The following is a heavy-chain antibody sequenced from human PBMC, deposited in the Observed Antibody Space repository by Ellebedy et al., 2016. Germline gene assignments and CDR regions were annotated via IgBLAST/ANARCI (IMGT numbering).Heavy chain of an antibody. CDR2: IRSKAYGGTT. CDR1: GFTFSSYA. CDR3: TRQGGY. V-gene: IGHV3-49*03. Sequence: GGSLRLSCAASGFTFSSYAMSWFRQAPGKGLEWVGFIRSKAYGGTTEYAASVKGRFTISRDDSKNSLYLEMNSLKTEDTAVYYCTRQGGYWGQGTLVTVSS. J-gene: IGHJ4*02.